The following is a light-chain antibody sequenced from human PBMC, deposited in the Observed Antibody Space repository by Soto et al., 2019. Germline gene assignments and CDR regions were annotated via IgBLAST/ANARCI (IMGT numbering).Light chain of an antibody. CDR1: QNVNSN. V-gene: IGKV3-15*01. J-gene: IGKJ2*01. CDR3: QQYNTLNT. Sequence: EIAMTQSPATLSVSPGQRATLSCRASQNVNSNLAWYQQKPGHAPSLLMYNVSTRATGFPARFSGSGSGTEFILTISSLQSEHSAIYYCQQYNTLNTFGHGTKLEIK. CDR2: NVS.